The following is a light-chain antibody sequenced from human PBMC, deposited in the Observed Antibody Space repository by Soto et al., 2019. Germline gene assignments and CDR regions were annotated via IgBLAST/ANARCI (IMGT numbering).Light chain of an antibody. CDR1: SSNIGAGYD. CDR2: RNS. J-gene: IGLJ2*01. V-gene: IGLV1-40*01. CDR3: QSYDSSLSGSV. Sequence: QSVLTQPPSVSGAPGQGVTISCTGSSSNIGAGYDVHWYQQLPGTAPKLLIYRNSNRPSGVPDRFSGSKSGTSASLAITGLQAEYEADYYCQSYDSSLSGSVFGGGTKVTVL.